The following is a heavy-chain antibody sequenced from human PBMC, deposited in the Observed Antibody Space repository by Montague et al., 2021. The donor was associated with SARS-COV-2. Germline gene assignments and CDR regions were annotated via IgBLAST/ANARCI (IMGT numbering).Heavy chain of an antibody. J-gene: IGHJ2*01. V-gene: IGHV4-31*03. Sequence: TLSLTCTVSGGSISRGGYYWSWIRQHPGKGLEWIGYIYYSGSTXYNPSLKSRVTISVDTSKNQFSLKMSSVTAADTAVYYCARSPEPMIILIITSLNWYFDLWGRGTLVTVSS. CDR3: ARSPEPMIILIITSLNWYFDL. CDR1: GGSISRGGYY. D-gene: IGHD3-22*01. CDR2: IYYSGST.